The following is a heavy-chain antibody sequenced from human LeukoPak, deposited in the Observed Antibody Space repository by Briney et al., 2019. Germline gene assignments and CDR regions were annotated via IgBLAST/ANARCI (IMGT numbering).Heavy chain of an antibody. J-gene: IGHJ4*02. CDR2: IIPIFGTA. CDR3: ARWRYSYGARYFDY. V-gene: IGHV1-69*13. D-gene: IGHD5-18*01. Sequence: ASVKVSCKASGYTFTGYYMHWVRQAPGQGLEWMGGIIPIFGTANYAQKFQGRVTITADESTSTAYMELSSLRSEDTAVYYCARWRYSYGARYFDYWGQGTLVTVSS. CDR1: GYTFTGYY.